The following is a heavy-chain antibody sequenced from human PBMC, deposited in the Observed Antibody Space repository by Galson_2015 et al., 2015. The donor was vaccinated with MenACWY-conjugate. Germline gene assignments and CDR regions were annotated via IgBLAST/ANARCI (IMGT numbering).Heavy chain of an antibody. Sequence: SLRLSCAASGFAFSTYWMTWVRQAPGKGLEWVANIKRDSSEIHYVDSVKGRFTISRDNAKNSLYLQMNSLRAEDTAVYYCARENTYNYAYAVDYWGQATLVTVPS. CDR3: ARENTYNYAYAVDY. D-gene: IGHD5-18*01. CDR2: IKRDSSEI. J-gene: IGHJ4*02. CDR1: GFAFSTYW. V-gene: IGHV3-7*03.